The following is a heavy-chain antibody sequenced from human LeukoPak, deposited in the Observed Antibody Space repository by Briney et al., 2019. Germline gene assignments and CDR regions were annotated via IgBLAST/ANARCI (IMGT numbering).Heavy chain of an antibody. J-gene: IGHJ4*02. CDR2: ISGSGNGFSI. CDR3: VKDFGRIRGTPDS. D-gene: IGHD1-26*01. CDR1: GFTFSSYG. Sequence: GGSLRLSCAASGFTFSSYGMHWVRQAPGKGPEYVLTISGSGNGFSIYYADSAKGRFTISRDDSKSILYLQMNGLRSEDTAVYYCVKDFGRIRGTPDSWGQGTLVTVSS. V-gene: IGHV3-64D*06.